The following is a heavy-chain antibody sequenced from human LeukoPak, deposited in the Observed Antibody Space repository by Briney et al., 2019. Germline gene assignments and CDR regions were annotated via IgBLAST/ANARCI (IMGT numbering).Heavy chain of an antibody. CDR2: IYYSGST. V-gene: IGHV4-59*08. Sequence: SETLSLTCTVSGGSISSYYWSWIRQPPGKGLEWIGYIYYSGSTNYNPSLKSRVTISVDTSKNQFSLKLSSVTAVDTAVYYCARHKGTAMVGLDYWGQGTLVTVSS. J-gene: IGHJ4*02. CDR3: ARHKGTAMVGLDY. CDR1: GGSISSYY. D-gene: IGHD5-18*01.